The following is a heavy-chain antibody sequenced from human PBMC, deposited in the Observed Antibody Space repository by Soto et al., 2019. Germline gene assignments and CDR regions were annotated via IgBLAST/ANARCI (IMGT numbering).Heavy chain of an antibody. Sequence: QVQLVESGGGLVKPGGSLRLSCAASGFTFSDYYMSWIRQAPGKGLEWVSYISSSSSYTNYADSVKGRFTISRDNAKNSLYLQMNSLRAEDTAVYYCARDGEYCSSTSCTYYCDYWGQGTLVTVSS. V-gene: IGHV3-11*06. CDR3: ARDGEYCSSTSCTYYCDY. D-gene: IGHD2-2*01. J-gene: IGHJ4*02. CDR2: ISSSSSYT. CDR1: GFTFSDYY.